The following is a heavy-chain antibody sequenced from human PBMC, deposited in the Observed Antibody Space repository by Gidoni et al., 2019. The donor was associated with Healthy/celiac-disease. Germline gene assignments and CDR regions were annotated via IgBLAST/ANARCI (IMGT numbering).Heavy chain of an antibody. J-gene: IGHJ4*02. V-gene: IGHV1-69*04. D-gene: IGHD3-22*01. CDR3: ARADSSCYYSVDY. Sequence: AQKFQGRVTIPADKSTRTAYMELSSLRSEDTAVYYCARADSSCYYSVDYWGQGTLVTVSS.